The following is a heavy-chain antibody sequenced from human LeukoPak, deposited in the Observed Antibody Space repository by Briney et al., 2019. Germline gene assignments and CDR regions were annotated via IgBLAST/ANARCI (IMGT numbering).Heavy chain of an antibody. CDR3: ARVYSSGWGPVNPFDY. Sequence: TGGSLRLSCAASGFTFSSYWMSWVRQAPGKGLEWVANIKQDGSEKYYVDSVKGRFTISRDNAKNSLYLQMNSLRAEDTAVYYCARVYSSGWGPVNPFDYWCQGTLVTVSS. CDR1: GFTFSSYW. J-gene: IGHJ4*02. CDR2: IKQDGSEK. D-gene: IGHD6-19*01. V-gene: IGHV3-7*01.